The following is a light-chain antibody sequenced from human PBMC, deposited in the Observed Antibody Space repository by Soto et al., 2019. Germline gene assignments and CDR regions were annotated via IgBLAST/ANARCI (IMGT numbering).Light chain of an antibody. CDR3: EQYGSSPRT. CDR2: GVS. V-gene: IGKV3-20*01. J-gene: IGKJ1*01. CDR1: QSVSSSY. Sequence: EIVFTQSPCTLSLSPGERATLSCRASQSVSSSYFAWYQQKRGQAPRLLIYGVSSRATGIPDRFSGSGSGTDFTLTISRLEPEDSAVYYCEQYGSSPRTFGQGTKVDIK.